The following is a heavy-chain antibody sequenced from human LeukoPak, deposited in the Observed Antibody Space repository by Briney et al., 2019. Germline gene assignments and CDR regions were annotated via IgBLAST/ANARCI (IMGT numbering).Heavy chain of an antibody. CDR3: ARSQGGLYYDPTRDAFDI. CDR1: GFTFSNYW. CDR2: IKQDGSEK. D-gene: IGHD3-22*01. V-gene: IGHV3-7*03. J-gene: IGHJ3*02. Sequence: GGSLRLSCAASGFTFSNYWMSWVRQAPGKGLEWVANIKQDGSEKYYVDSVKGRFTISRDNAKNSLYLQMNSLRAEDTAVYYCARSQGGLYYDPTRDAFDIWGQGTMVTVSS.